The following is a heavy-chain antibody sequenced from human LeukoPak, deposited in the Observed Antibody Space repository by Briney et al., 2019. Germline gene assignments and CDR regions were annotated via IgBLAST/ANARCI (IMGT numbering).Heavy chain of an antibody. CDR1: GFTFSSYG. D-gene: IGHD4-17*01. Sequence: PGGSLRLSCAASGFTFSSYGMHWVRQAPGKGLEWVAVISYDGSNKYYADSVKGRFTISRDNSENTLYLQMNSLRAEDTAVYYCAKAGHGDGLGYWGQGTLVTVSS. CDR3: AKAGHGDGLGY. J-gene: IGHJ4*02. CDR2: ISYDGSNK. V-gene: IGHV3-30*18.